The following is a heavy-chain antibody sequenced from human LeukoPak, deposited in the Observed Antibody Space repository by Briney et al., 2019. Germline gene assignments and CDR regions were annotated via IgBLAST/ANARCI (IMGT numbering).Heavy chain of an antibody. Sequence: SETLSLTRTVSGGSISSYYWSWIRQPPGKGLEWIGYIYTSGSTNYNPSLKSRVTISVDTSKNQFSLKLSSVTAADTAVYYCARQSYYYYYMDVWGKGTTVTVSS. V-gene: IGHV4-4*09. CDR2: IYTSGST. CDR1: GGSISSYY. J-gene: IGHJ6*03. CDR3: ARQSYYYYYMDV.